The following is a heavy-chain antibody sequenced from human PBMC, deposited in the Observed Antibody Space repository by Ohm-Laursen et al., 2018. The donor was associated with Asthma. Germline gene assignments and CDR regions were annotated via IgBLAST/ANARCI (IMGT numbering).Heavy chain of an antibody. D-gene: IGHD6-19*01. Sequence: SETLSLTCTVSGGSISSSSYYWGWIRQPPGKGLEWIGSIYYSGSTYYNPSLKSRVTISVDTSKNQFSLKLSSVTAADTAVYYCARDRSGAVADAFDIWGQGTMVTVSS. J-gene: IGHJ3*02. CDR1: GGSISSSSYY. CDR2: IYYSGST. CDR3: ARDRSGAVADAFDI. V-gene: IGHV4-39*07.